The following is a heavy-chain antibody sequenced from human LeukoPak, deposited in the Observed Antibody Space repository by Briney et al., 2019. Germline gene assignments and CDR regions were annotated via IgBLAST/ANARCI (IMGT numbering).Heavy chain of an antibody. J-gene: IGHJ4*02. Sequence: GRSLRLSCAASGFTFSSYAMHWVRQAPGKGLEWVAVISYDGSNKYYADSVKGRFTISRDNSKNTLYLQMNSLRAEDTAVYYCARDTDVGAAAGTGFDYWGQGTLVTVSS. CDR2: ISYDGSNK. V-gene: IGHV3-30-3*01. CDR3: ARDTDVGAAAGTGFDY. CDR1: GFTFSSYA. D-gene: IGHD6-13*01.